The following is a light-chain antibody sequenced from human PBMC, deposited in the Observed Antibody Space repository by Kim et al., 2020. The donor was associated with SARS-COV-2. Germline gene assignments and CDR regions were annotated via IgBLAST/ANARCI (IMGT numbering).Light chain of an antibody. CDR2: GKN. CDR1: SLRSYC. Sequence: GLGQTVRITCPGDSLRSYCASWYQQRPGQAPVLVIYGKNNRPSGIPDRFSGSSSGNTASLTITGAQAEDEADYYCNSRDSSGNQVFGGGTQLTVL. CDR3: NSRDSSGNQV. V-gene: IGLV3-19*01. J-gene: IGLJ3*02.